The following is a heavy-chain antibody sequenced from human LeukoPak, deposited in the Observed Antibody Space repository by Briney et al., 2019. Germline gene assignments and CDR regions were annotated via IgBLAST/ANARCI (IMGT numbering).Heavy chain of an antibody. CDR1: GVSFSGYY. Sequence: SETLSLTCAVYGVSFSGYYWSWIRQPPGKGLEWIGEINHSGSTNYNPSLKSRVTISVDTSKNQFSLKLSSVTAADTAVYYCARGYYDILTGYSSAFDPWGQGTLVTVSS. D-gene: IGHD3-9*01. J-gene: IGHJ5*02. V-gene: IGHV4-34*01. CDR2: INHSGST. CDR3: ARGYYDILTGYSSAFDP.